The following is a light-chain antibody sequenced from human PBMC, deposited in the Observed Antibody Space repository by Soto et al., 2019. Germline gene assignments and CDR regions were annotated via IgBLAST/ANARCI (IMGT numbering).Light chain of an antibody. CDR1: QSVSSN. CDR3: QQYNNWPPVT. Sequence: EIVMTQSPATLSVSPGERATLSCRASQSVSSNLAWYQQKPGQAPRLLIYGASTRATGIPARFSGSGSGTEFTLTISSLQPDDFATYYCQQYNNWPPVTFGQGTKVDI. CDR2: GAS. J-gene: IGKJ1*01. V-gene: IGKV3-15*01.